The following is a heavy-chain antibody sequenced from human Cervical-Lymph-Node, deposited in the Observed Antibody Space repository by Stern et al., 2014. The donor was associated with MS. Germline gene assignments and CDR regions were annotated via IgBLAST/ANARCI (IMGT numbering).Heavy chain of an antibody. D-gene: IGHD6-19*01. V-gene: IGHV1-3*01. CDR1: GYSFTFYA. CDR3: ARNSGSYPNGFDP. Sequence: QVQLVQSGAEVKNPGASVRVSCKASGYSFTFYAIHWVRQAPGQRLEWMGCIHRGNERTQYSQKFQGRLTITRDTSASTAYPDLSSLRAEDTAVYYCARNSGSYPNGFDPWGQGTLVTVSS. CDR2: IHRGNERT. J-gene: IGHJ5*02.